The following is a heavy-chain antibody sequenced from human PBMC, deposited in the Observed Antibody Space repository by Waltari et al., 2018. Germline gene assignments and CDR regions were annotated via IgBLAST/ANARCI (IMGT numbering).Heavy chain of an antibody. D-gene: IGHD6-13*01. J-gene: IGHJ4*02. CDR1: GYTFTGYY. Sequence: QVQLVQSGAEVKKPGASVKVSCKASGYTFTGYYMHWVPQAPGQGLEWMGWINPNSGGTNYAQKFQGRVTMTRDTSISTAYMELSRLRSDDTAVYYCARTFSSIAAAGTYFDYWGQGTLVTVSS. CDR3: ARTFSSIAAAGTYFDY. V-gene: IGHV1-2*02. CDR2: INPNSGGT.